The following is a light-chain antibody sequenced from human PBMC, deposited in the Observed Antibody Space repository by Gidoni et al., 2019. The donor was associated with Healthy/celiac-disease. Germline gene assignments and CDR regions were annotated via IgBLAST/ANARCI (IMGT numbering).Light chain of an antibody. J-gene: IGKJ1*01. CDR3: QQSYNTPRT. Sequence: DIQMTQSPSSLSGSVGDRVPITCRASQSISNYLNWYQHKPGKAPKLLIYAASSLQSGVPSRFSGSGSGTDFTLTISSLQTEDFATYYCQQSYNTPRTFGQGTKVEIK. CDR1: QSISNY. CDR2: AAS. V-gene: IGKV1-39*01.